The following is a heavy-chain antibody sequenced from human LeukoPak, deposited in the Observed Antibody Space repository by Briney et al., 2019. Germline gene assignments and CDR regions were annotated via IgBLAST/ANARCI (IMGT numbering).Heavy chain of an antibody. V-gene: IGHV3-30*02. CDR2: IWYDGSNK. CDR1: GFTFSSYG. D-gene: IGHD3-22*01. Sequence: PGGSLRLSCAASGFTFSSYGIHWVRQAPGKGLEWVAFIWYDGSNKYYADSVKGRFTISRDNSKNTLYLQMNSLRAEDTAVYYCARSDDSSDYSFNTFDYWGQGTLVTVSS. CDR3: ARSDDSSDYSFNTFDY. J-gene: IGHJ4*02.